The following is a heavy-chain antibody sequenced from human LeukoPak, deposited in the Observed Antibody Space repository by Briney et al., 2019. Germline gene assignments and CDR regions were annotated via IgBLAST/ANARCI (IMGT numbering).Heavy chain of an antibody. V-gene: IGHV1-2*02. Sequence: ASVKVSCKAYGYTFTGYYMHWVRQAPGQGLEWMGWINPNSGGTNYAQKFQGRVTMTRDTSIRTAYMELSRLRSDDTAVYYCARANRKEQWLATFDYWGQGTLVTVSS. J-gene: IGHJ4*02. CDR3: ARANRKEQWLATFDY. D-gene: IGHD6-19*01. CDR1: GYTFTGYY. CDR2: INPNSGGT.